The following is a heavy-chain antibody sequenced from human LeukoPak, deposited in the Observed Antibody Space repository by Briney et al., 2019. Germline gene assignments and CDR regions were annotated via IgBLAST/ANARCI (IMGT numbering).Heavy chain of an antibody. Sequence: SETLPLTSAVSGGSFSGYYWSWIRQPPGKGLEWIGEINHSGSTNYNPSLKSRVTISVDTSKNQFSLKLSSVTAADTAVYYCAREVHGSGSPFDYWGQGTLVTVS. V-gene: IGHV4-34*01. CDR2: INHSGST. D-gene: IGHD3-10*01. CDR3: AREVHGSGSPFDY. J-gene: IGHJ4*02. CDR1: GGSFSGYY.